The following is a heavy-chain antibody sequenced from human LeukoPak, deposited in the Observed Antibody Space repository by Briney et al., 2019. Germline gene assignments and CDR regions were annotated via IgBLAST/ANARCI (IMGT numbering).Heavy chain of an antibody. V-gene: IGHV1-46*01. D-gene: IGHD5-18*01. J-gene: IGHJ4*02. Sequence: ASVKVSCKASGYTFTSYDINWVRQAPGQGLEWMGIINPSGGSTSYAQKFQGRVTMTRDMSTSTVYMELSSLRSEDTAVYYCARGLTARHYMRDYWGQGTLVTVSS. CDR3: ARGLTARHYMRDY. CDR2: INPSGGST. CDR1: GYTFTSYD.